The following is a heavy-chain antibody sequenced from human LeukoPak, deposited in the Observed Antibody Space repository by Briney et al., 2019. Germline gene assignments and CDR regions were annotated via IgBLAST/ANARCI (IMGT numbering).Heavy chain of an antibody. V-gene: IGHV4-39*07. Sequence: PSETLSLTCTVSGGSISSSSYYWGWIRQPPGKGLEWIGSIYYSGSTYYNPSLKSRVTISVDTSKNQFSLKLSSVTAADTAVYYCASVKTTVTTLAFDIWGQGTMVTVSS. J-gene: IGHJ3*02. CDR2: IYYSGST. CDR3: ASVKTTVTTLAFDI. D-gene: IGHD4-17*01. CDR1: GGSISSSSYY.